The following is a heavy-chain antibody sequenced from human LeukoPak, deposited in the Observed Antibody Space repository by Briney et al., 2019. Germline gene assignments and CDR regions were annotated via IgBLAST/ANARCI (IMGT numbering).Heavy chain of an antibody. CDR2: IIPIFGTA. V-gene: IGHV1-69*13. CDR3: AKDMNSYAFDI. D-gene: IGHD1-7*01. CDR1: GYTFTSYG. Sequence: SVKVSCKASGYTFTSYGISWVRQAPGQGLEWMGGIIPIFGTANYAQKFQGRVTITADESTSTAYMELSSLRSEDTAVYYCAKDMNSYAFDIWGQGTMVTVSS. J-gene: IGHJ3*02.